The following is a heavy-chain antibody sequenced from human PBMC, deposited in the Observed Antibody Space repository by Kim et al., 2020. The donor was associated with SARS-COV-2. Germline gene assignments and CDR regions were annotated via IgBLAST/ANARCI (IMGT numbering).Heavy chain of an antibody. V-gene: IGHV3-23*01. CDR2: ISGSGGST. Sequence: GGSLRLSCAASGFTFSSYAMSWVRQAPGKGLEWVSGISGSGGSTNYADSVKGRFTISRDNSKNTLYLQMNSLRAEDTAVYYCAKAPPPLHIVVVPAATFDYWGQGTLVTVSS. CDR1: GFTFSSYA. J-gene: IGHJ4*02. D-gene: IGHD2-2*01. CDR3: AKAPPPLHIVVVPAATFDY.